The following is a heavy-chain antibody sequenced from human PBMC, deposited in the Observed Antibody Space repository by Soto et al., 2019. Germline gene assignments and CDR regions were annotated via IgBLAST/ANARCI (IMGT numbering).Heavy chain of an antibody. CDR3: ARSRGSLRYCSSTSCLELLDY. CDR2: IYYSGST. Sequence: PSETLSLTCTVSGGSISSYYWSWIRQPPGKGLEWIGYIYYSGSTNYNPSLKSRVTISVDTSKNQFSLKLSSVTAADTAVYYCARSRGSLRYCSSTSCLELLDYWGQGTLVTVSS. J-gene: IGHJ4*02. D-gene: IGHD2-2*01. CDR1: GGSISSYY. V-gene: IGHV4-59*01.